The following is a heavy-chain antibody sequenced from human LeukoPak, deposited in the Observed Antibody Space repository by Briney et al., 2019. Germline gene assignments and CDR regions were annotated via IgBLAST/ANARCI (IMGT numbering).Heavy chain of an antibody. CDR3: ARVVEIGDYAFDY. Sequence: PGGSLRLSCAASGFTVSSNYMSWVRQAPGGGLEWVSVIYSGGSTYYADSVKGRFTISRDNSKNTLYLQMNSLRAEDTAVYYCARVVEIGDYAFDYWGQGTLVTVSS. J-gene: IGHJ4*02. CDR1: GFTVSSNY. CDR2: IYSGGST. V-gene: IGHV3-53*01. D-gene: IGHD5-24*01.